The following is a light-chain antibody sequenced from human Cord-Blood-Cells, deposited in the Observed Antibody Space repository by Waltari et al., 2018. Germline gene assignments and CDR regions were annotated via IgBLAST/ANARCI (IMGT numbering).Light chain of an antibody. J-gene: IGKJ5*01. V-gene: IGKV3-11*01. Sequence: EIVLTQSPDTLSLSPGERATLSCRASQSVSSYLAWYQQKPGQAPRLLIYDASNRATGIPARFGGSGSGTDFTLTISSLEPEDFAVYYCQQRSNWPPEITFGQGTRLEIK. CDR3: QQRSNWPPEIT. CDR2: DAS. CDR1: QSVSSY.